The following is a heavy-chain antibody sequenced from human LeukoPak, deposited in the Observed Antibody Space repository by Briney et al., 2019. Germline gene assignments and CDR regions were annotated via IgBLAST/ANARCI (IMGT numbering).Heavy chain of an antibody. V-gene: IGHV4-38-2*02. CDR1: GYSISSGYY. CDR2: IYHSGST. CDR3: ARGRGAYDYVWGSYRPTYYFDY. D-gene: IGHD3-16*02. J-gene: IGHJ4*02. Sequence: ASETLSLTCTVSGYSISSGYYWGCIRQPPGKGLEWIGSIYHSGSTYYNPSLKSRVTISVDTSKNQFSLKLSSVTAADTAVHYCARGRGAYDYVWGSYRPTYYFDYWGPGTLVTVSS.